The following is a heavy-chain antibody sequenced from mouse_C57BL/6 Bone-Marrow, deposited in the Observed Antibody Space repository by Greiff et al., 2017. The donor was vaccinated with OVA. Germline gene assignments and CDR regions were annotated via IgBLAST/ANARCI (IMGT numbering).Heavy chain of an antibody. J-gene: IGHJ3*01. CDR1: GFTFSSYA. CDR3: ARDELVYYSNYVSWFAY. D-gene: IGHD2-5*01. Sequence: EVQGVESGGGLVKPGGSLKLSCAASGFTFSSYAMSWVRQTPEKRLEWVATISDGGSYTYYPDNVKGRFTISRDNAKNNLYLQMSHLKSEDTAMYYCARDELVYYSNYVSWFAYWGQGTLVTVSA. V-gene: IGHV5-4*01. CDR2: ISDGGSYT.